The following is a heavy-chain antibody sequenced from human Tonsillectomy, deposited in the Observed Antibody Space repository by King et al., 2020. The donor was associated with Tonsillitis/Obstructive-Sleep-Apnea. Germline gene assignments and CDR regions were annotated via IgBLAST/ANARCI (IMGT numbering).Heavy chain of an antibody. CDR3: TKYCSSASCDDMGFDY. CDR1: GFTFGDYA. CDR2: IRSKDHGGTT. D-gene: IGHD2-2*01. Sequence: QLVQSGGGFVQPGRSLRLSCTASGFTFGDYAMSWVRQAPGKGLEWVGFIRSKDHGGTTEYAASVKGRFIISRDESKSIAYLQMNSLKTEDTAVYYCTKYCSSASCDDMGFDYWGQGTLVTVSS. V-gene: IGHV3-49*04. J-gene: IGHJ4*02.